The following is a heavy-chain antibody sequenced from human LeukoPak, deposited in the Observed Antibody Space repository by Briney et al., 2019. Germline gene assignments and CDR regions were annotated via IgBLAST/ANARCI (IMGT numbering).Heavy chain of an antibody. CDR3: ARPSPWYGSGVDY. V-gene: IGHV4-39*07. CDR2: INHSGST. D-gene: IGHD6-19*01. Sequence: SETLSLTCTVSGGSISSSSYYWGWIRQPPGKGLEWIGEINHSGSTNYNPSLKSRVTISVDTSKNQFSLKLSSVTAADTAVYYCARPSPWYGSGVDYWGQGTLVTVSS. J-gene: IGHJ4*02. CDR1: GGSISSSSYY.